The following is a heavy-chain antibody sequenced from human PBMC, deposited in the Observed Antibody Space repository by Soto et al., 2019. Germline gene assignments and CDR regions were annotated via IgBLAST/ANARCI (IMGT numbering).Heavy chain of an antibody. CDR3: AREPGYYYDSSGYPYDY. V-gene: IGHV3-33*01. J-gene: IGHJ4*02. CDR2: IWYDGSNK. Sequence: SLRLSCAASGFTFSSYGMHWVRQAPGKGLEWVAVIWYDGSNKYYADSVKGRFTISRDNSKNTLYLQMNSLRAEDTAVYYCAREPGYYYDSSGYPYDYWGQGTLVTVSS. D-gene: IGHD3-22*01. CDR1: GFTFSSYG.